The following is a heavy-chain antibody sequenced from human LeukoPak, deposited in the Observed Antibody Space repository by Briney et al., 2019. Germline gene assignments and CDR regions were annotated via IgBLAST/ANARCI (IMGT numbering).Heavy chain of an antibody. CDR3: ARADFIDAGPYLIGP. D-gene: IGHD3-3*01. V-gene: IGHV1-2*02. CDR2: INTKTGRT. Sequence: ASVRVSCKPSGYSFTDYYIHSVRQAPGQGLEWRGWINTKTGRTSSARKFQGRVTMTRDPSITTVYMDMAWLTSDDTAIYFCARADFIDAGPYLIGPWGQGTLVTVSS. J-gene: IGHJ5*02. CDR1: GYSFTDYY.